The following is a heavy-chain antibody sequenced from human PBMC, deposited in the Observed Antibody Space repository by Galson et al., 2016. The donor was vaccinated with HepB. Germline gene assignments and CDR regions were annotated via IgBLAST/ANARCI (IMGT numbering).Heavy chain of an antibody. CDR3: AKDRTLSSDYFDS. Sequence: SLRLSCAASGFTFSSYAMSWVRQTPGEGLEWVSSISATGGSTHYADSVKGRFTISRDNSENTLYLQMDSLRAEDTALYYWAKDRTLSSDYFDSWGQGTLVTVSS. CDR2: ISATGGST. CDR1: GFTFSSYA. J-gene: IGHJ4*02. V-gene: IGHV3-23*01.